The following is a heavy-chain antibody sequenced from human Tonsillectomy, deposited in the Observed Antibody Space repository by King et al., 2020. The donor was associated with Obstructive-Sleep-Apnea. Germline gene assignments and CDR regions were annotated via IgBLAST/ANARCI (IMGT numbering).Heavy chain of an antibody. V-gene: IGHV4-39*01. CDR2: IYYTGST. J-gene: IGHJ4*01. D-gene: IGHD4-11*01. Sequence: PLQESGPGLVKPSETLSLTCTVSGAAISSGDYYWGWIRQPPGKGLERIGSIYYTGSTYYNPSLQSRVTISVDTAKNQFSLKLSSVTAADTAVYFCARHRHVATVYFDFWGQGTLVAVSS. CDR3: ARHRHVATVYFDF. CDR1: GAAISSGDYY.